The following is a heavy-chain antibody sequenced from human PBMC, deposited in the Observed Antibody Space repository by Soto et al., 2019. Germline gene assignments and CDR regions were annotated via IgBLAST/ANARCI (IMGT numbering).Heavy chain of an antibody. CDR2: IHYSGST. D-gene: IGHD6-13*01. CDR1: GDSISSGGYY. V-gene: IGHV4-31*03. J-gene: IGHJ5*02. CDR3: ARGHSSSWLPLNWFDP. Sequence: SDTPSLTCTVSGDSISSGGYYWSLKRQHPGKGLEWIGYIHYSGSTYYNPSLKSRVTISVDTSKNQFSLKLSSVTAADTAVYYCARGHSSSWLPLNWFDPWGQGTLITVSS.